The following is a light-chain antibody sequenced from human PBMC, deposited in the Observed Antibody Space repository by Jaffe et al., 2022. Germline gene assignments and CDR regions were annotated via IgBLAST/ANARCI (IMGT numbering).Light chain of an antibody. V-gene: IGLV2-14*01. CDR3: SSYTSSSTLV. Sequence: QSALTQPASVSGSPGQSITISCTGTSSDVGGYKYVSWYQQHPGKAPKLMIYEVSNRPSGISNRFSGSKSGNTASLTISGLQPEDEADYYCSSYTSSSTLVFGTGTKVTVL. J-gene: IGLJ1*01. CDR2: EVS. CDR1: SSDVGGYKY.